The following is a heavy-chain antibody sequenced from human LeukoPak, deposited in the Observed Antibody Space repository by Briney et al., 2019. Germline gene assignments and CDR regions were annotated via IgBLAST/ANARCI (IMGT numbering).Heavy chain of an antibody. CDR1: GFTFSSYW. V-gene: IGHV3-74*01. J-gene: IGHJ5*02. CDR2: INSDESST. D-gene: IGHD3-10*01. Sequence: GGSLRLSCAASGFTFSSYWMHWVRQAPGKGLVWVSRINSDESSTRYADSVKGRFTISRDNAKNTLYLQMNSLRPDDTAVYYCAREYYYGSGNYYFGPWGQGTLVTVSS. CDR3: AREYYYGSGNYYFGP.